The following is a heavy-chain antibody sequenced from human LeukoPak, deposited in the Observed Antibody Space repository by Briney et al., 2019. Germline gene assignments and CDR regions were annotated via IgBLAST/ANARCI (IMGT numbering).Heavy chain of an antibody. Sequence: GGSLRLSCAASGFTFNSYGMHWVRQAPGKGLEWVAFIRYDGSNKYYADSVKGPFTISRDNSKNTLYLQMNSLRAEDTAVYYCAKEVSDYVWGSYRGYFDYWGQGTLVTVSS. D-gene: IGHD3-16*02. CDR2: IRYDGSNK. V-gene: IGHV3-30*02. CDR1: GFTFNSYG. CDR3: AKEVSDYVWGSYRGYFDY. J-gene: IGHJ4*02.